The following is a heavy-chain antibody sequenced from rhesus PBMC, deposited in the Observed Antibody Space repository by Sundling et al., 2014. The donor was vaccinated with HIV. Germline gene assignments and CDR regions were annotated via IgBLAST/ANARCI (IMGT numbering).Heavy chain of an antibody. Sequence: QVQLVQSGAEVKRPGASVKVSCKASGFTFGSYSVSWVRQAPGQGLYWMGGIVPLVGATNYAQKFQGRVTITADTSTSTAYMELSGLTSEDTAVYYCATRTGIITSFDYWGQGVLVTVSS. CDR2: IVPLVGAT. CDR3: ATRTGIITSFDY. V-gene: IGHV1-198*02. D-gene: IGHD3-22*01. CDR1: GFTFGSYS. J-gene: IGHJ4*01.